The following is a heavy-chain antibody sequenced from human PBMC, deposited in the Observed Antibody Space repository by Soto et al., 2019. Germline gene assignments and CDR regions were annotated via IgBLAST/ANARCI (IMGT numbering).Heavy chain of an antibody. D-gene: IGHD2-8*01. CDR3: ARSAIVLMVYASDRAFEI. V-gene: IGHV4-34*01. CDR1: VGSFSGYY. Sequence: SETLSLTCAVYVGSFSGYYWSLIRQPPGEGLEWIGEINHSGSTNYNPSLKIRVTISVDTSKNQFSLKLSSGTAADTAVYYCARSAIVLMVYASDRAFEIWGQGTMVTVSS. J-gene: IGHJ3*02. CDR2: INHSGST.